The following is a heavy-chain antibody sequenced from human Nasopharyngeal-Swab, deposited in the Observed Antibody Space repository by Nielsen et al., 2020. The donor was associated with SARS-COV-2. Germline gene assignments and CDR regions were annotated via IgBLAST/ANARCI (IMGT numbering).Heavy chain of an antibody. J-gene: IGHJ4*02. Sequence: ASVKASCKVSGYTLTELSMHWVRQAPGKGLEWMGGFDPEDGETIYAQKFQGRVTMTEDTSTDTAYMELSSLRSEDTAVYYCATFPAVYSSGWYPFDYWGQGTLVTVSS. CDR1: GYTLTELS. V-gene: IGHV1-24*01. D-gene: IGHD6-19*01. CDR2: FDPEDGET. CDR3: ATFPAVYSSGWYPFDY.